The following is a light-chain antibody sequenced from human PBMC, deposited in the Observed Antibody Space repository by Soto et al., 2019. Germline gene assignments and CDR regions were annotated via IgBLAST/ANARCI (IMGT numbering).Light chain of an antibody. J-gene: IGLJ1*01. CDR1: SSDVGGYNY. V-gene: IGLV2-14*01. CDR3: SSHTSSSTRV. CDR2: DVS. Sequence: QSALTQPASVSGSPGQSITISCTGTSSDVGGYNYVSWYQQHPGKAPKLMIYDVSNRPSGVSNRFFGSKSGNTASLTISGLQAEDEADYYCSSHTSSSTRVFGTGTKLTVL.